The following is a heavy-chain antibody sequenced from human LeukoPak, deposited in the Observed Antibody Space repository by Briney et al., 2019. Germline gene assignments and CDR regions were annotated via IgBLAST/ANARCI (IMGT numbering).Heavy chain of an antibody. J-gene: IGHJ4*02. V-gene: IGHV3-30*02. Sequence: GGSLRPSCVVSGFTFSSYGMHWVRQAPGKGLEWVAFMTYDGSKRPYADSVKGRFTISRDNSKNTLYLQMNSLRAGDTAVYYCAKDLITWGQGTLVTVSS. CDR1: GFTFSSYG. D-gene: IGHD3-22*01. CDR2: MTYDGSKR. CDR3: AKDLIT.